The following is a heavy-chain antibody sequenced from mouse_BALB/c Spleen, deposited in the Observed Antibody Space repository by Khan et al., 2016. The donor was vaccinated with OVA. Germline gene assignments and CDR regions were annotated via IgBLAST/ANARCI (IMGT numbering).Heavy chain of an antibody. V-gene: IGHV1-61*01. CDR2: INPSDSES. D-gene: IGHD2-2*01. CDR3: TRREKYGYDPSWFAY. J-gene: IGHJ3*01. Sequence: QVRLQQSGAELVRPGASVKLSCKASGYTFTSYWMNWVRQRPGQGLEWVGKINPSDSESHYNQMFKDKATLTVDKSSGTAYMQLSSLTSEDSAVYYCTRREKYGYDPSWFAYWGQGTLVTVSA. CDR1: GYTFTSYW.